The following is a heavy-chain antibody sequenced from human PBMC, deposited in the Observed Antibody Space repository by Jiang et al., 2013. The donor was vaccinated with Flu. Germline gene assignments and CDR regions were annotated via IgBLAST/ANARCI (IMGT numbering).Heavy chain of an antibody. Sequence: NHSGSTNYNPSLKSRVTISVDTSKNQFSLKLSSVTAADTAVYYCARVARVRGVKYQNYYYYYGMDVWGQGTTVTVSS. J-gene: IGHJ6*02. D-gene: IGHD3-10*01. CDR3: ARVARVRGVKYQNYYYYYGMDV. CDR2: NHSGST. V-gene: IGHV4-34*01.